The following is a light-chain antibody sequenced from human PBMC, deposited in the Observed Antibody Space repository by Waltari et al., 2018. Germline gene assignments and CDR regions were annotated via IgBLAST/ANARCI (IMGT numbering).Light chain of an antibody. CDR3: QQYDDWPRT. J-gene: IGKJ1*01. Sequence: EIVMMQSPATLSVSPGERATLSCRASQSVSSVLAWYQQKLGPAPRLLIYGASTRATGIPARFSGSGSGTEFTLTISSLQSEDFAVYYCQQYDDWPRTFGQGTKVEIK. V-gene: IGKV3-15*01. CDR1: QSVSSV. CDR2: GAS.